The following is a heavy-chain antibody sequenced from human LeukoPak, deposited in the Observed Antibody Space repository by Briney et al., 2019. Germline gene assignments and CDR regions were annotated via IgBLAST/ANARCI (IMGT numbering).Heavy chain of an antibody. J-gene: IGHJ4*02. CDR3: ASLGEMATIDY. CDR1: GGSISSYY. Sequence: SETLSLTCTVSGGSISSYYWSWIRQPPGKGLEWIGYIYYSGSTNYNPSLKSRVTISVDTSKNRFSLKLSSVTAADPAVYYCASLGEMATIDYWGQGTLVTVSS. V-gene: IGHV4-59*01. D-gene: IGHD5-24*01. CDR2: IYYSGST.